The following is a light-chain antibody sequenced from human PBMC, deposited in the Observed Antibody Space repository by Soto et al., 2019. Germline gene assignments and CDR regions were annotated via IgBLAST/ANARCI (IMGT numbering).Light chain of an antibody. CDR3: RQYNDWPPIT. CDR2: GAS. CDR1: QSVSSD. V-gene: IGKV3-15*01. J-gene: IGKJ3*01. Sequence: VMTQSPPTLSVSPGERATLSCRASQSVSSDLAWYQQKPGQAPRLLIYGASTRATDVPARFSGGGSGTEYTLIISSLHSADVVIYYCRQYNDWPPITFGPGTKVDIK.